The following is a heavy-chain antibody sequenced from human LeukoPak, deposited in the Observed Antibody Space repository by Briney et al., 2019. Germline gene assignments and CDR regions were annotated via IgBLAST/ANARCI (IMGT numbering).Heavy chain of an antibody. J-gene: IGHJ4*02. V-gene: IGHV3-23*01. CDR2: ISNSDYST. CDR1: GFTFSSYA. Sequence: GGSLRLSCAASGFTFSSYAMSWVRQAPGKGLEWVSTISNSDYSTYYEDSVKGRFTISRANSENTLYLQMNNLRAEDTAVYYCAKATGYLLWGQGTLVTVSS. D-gene: IGHD1-14*01. CDR3: AKATGYLL.